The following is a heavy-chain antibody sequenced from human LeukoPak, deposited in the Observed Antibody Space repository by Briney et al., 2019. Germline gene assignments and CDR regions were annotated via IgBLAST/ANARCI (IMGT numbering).Heavy chain of an antibody. CDR1: GFTVSSNY. CDR3: ARGYFSSGSYWDYFDS. CDR2: IYSGGTT. Sequence: GGSLRLSGAAAGFTVSSNYMSWIRQAPGKGLEWVSVIYSGGTTNYADSVKGRFTISRHSSNNKLYLQMNSLRVEDTAMYYCARGYFSSGSYWDYFDSWGQGTLVTVSS. V-gene: IGHV3-53*04. D-gene: IGHD3-3*01. J-gene: IGHJ4*02.